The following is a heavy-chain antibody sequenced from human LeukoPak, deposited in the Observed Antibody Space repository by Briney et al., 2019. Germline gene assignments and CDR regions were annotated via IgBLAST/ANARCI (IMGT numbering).Heavy chain of an antibody. Sequence: SETLSVTCTVSGGSVSGYYWSWIRQPPGKGLEYIGYIFYSGTTLYSPSLKGRVTMSIDTSENQFSLKLSSVTAADTAVYYCARHDVVPVIRRGFDFWGQGTLVTVSS. J-gene: IGHJ4*02. CDR3: ARHDVVPVIRRGFDF. D-gene: IGHD3-10*01. CDR1: GGSVSGYY. CDR2: IFYSGTT. V-gene: IGHV4-59*08.